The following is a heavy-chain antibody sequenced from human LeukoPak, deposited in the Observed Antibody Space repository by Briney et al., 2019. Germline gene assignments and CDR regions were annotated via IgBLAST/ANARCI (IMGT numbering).Heavy chain of an antibody. V-gene: IGHV4-34*01. CDR3: ARGAPPQN. CDR1: GGSFSGYY. Sequence: PSETLSLTCAVYGGSFSGYYWSWIRQPPGKGLEWIGSVYSGASYYNPSLKSRVTISIDTSKNHFSLNLTSVTAADTAVYYCARGAPPQNWGQGALVTVSS. CDR2: VYSGAS. J-gene: IGHJ4*02.